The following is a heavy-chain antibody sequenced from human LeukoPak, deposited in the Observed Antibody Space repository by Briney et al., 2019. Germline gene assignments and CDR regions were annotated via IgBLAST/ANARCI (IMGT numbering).Heavy chain of an antibody. CDR1: GFTFSSYG. D-gene: IGHD3-10*01. V-gene: IGHV3-30*18. J-gene: IGHJ6*02. CDR2: ISYDGSNK. CDR3: AKEMDYGSGSYSYGMDV. Sequence: PGGSLRLSCAASGFTFSSYGMHWVRQAPGKGLEWVAVISYDGSNKYYADSVKGRFTISRDNSKNTLYLQMNSLRAEDTAVYYCAKEMDYGSGSYSYGMDVWGQGTTVTVSS.